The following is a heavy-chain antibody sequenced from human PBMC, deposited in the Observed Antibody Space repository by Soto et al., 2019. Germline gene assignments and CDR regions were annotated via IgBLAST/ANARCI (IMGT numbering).Heavy chain of an antibody. V-gene: IGHV3-30*18. CDR1: GFTFSSYG. CDR2: ISYDGSNK. CDR3: AKDSVYCSGGSCYSRPFDY. D-gene: IGHD2-15*01. J-gene: IGHJ4*02. Sequence: ESGGGVVQPGRSLRLSCAASGFTFSSYGMHWVRQAPGKGLEWVAVISYDGSNKYYADSVKGRFTISRDNSKNTLYLQMNSLRAEDTAVCYCAKDSVYCSGGSCYSRPFDYWGQGTLVTVSS.